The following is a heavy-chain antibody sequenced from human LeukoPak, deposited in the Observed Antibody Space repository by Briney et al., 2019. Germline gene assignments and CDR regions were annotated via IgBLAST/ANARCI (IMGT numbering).Heavy chain of an antibody. Sequence: PGGSLRLSCAASGFTFSNYWMSWVRQAPGKGLEWVANIKQDGSENYYVDSVKGRFTISRDNAKNSLYLQVNSLRAEDTAVYYCARGQGRQSSFWGQGTLVTVSS. CDR3: ARGQGRQSSF. CDR2: IKQDGSEN. V-gene: IGHV3-7*03. CDR1: GFTFSNYW. J-gene: IGHJ4*02. D-gene: IGHD3-10*01.